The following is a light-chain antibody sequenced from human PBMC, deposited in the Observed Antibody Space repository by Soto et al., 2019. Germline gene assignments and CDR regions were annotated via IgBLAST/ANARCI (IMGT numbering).Light chain of an antibody. V-gene: IGLV1-40*01. CDR2: GNN. J-gene: IGLJ2*01. CDR1: SSNIGAGYD. CDR3: QSYDSSLSGSGVV. Sequence: QSVLTQPPSVSGAPGQRVTISCTGSSSNIGAGYDVHWYQQLPGTAPKLLISGNNNRPSGVPDRFSGSKSGTSASLAITGLQAEDEADYYCQSYDSSLSGSGVVFGGGTKLTVL.